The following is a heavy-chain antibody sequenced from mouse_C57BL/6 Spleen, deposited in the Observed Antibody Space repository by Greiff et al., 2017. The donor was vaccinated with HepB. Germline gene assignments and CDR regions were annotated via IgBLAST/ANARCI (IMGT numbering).Heavy chain of an antibody. CDR3: ARVYEYDGWFAY. CDR2: IYPGSGST. V-gene: IGHV1-55*01. Sequence: VQLQQSGAELVKPGASVKMSCKASGYTFTSYWITWVKQRPGQGLEWIGDIYPGSGSTNYNEKFKSKATLTVDTSSSTAYMQLSSLTSEDSAVYYCARVYEYDGWFAYWGQGTLVTVSA. D-gene: IGHD2-4*01. CDR1: GYTFTSYW. J-gene: IGHJ3*01.